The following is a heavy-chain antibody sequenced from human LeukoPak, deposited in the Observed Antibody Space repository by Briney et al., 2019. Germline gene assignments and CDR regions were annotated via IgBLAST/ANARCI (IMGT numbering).Heavy chain of an antibody. D-gene: IGHD5-24*01. CDR1: GFTFSNYA. V-gene: IGHV4-34*01. J-gene: IGHJ4*02. CDR2: INHSGST. CDR3: ARGPGATSPPFDY. Sequence: SGGSLRLSCAASGFTFSNYAMSWVRQPPGKGLEWIGEINHSGSTNYNPSLKSRVTISVDTSKNQFSLKLSSVTAADTAVYYCARGPGATSPPFDYWGQGTLVTVSS.